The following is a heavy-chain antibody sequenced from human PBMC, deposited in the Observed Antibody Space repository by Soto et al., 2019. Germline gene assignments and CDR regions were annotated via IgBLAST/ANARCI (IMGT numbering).Heavy chain of an antibody. D-gene: IGHD6-6*01. CDR3: AKDDPITSSSALMGGY. V-gene: IGHV3-23*01. Sequence: GGSLRLSCAASGFTFSSYAMSWVRQAPGKGLEWVSAISGSGGSTYYADSVKGRFTISRDNSKNTLYLQMNSLRAEDTAVYYCAKDDPITSSSALMGGYWGQGTLVTVSS. CDR1: GFTFSSYA. CDR2: ISGSGGST. J-gene: IGHJ4*02.